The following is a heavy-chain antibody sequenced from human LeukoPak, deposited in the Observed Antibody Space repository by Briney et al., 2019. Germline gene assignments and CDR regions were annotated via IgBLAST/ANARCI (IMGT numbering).Heavy chain of an antibody. Sequence: GGSLRLSCAASGFTFSNYWMHWVRQAPGKGLEWVSAISGSGGSTYYADSVKGRFTISRDNSKNTLYLQMNSLRAEDTAVYYCAKKGGLMVRGVKDYWGQGTLVTVSS. CDR1: GFTFSNYW. CDR3: AKKGGLMVRGVKDY. D-gene: IGHD3-10*01. CDR2: ISGSGGST. J-gene: IGHJ4*02. V-gene: IGHV3-23*01.